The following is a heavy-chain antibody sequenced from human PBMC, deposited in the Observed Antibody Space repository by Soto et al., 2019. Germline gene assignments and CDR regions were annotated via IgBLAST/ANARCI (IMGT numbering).Heavy chain of an antibody. V-gene: IGHV6-1*01. J-gene: IGHJ4*02. CDR3: ARVEQQGGAFDY. CDR2: TYYRSKWYN. Sequence: SQTLSLTCAISGDSVSSKSAAWNWIRQSPSRGLEWLGRTYYRSKWYNDYAVSVKSRITINPDTSKNNFSLQLNSVIPEDTAVYYCARVEQQGGAFDYWGQGTPVTVSS. D-gene: IGHD6-13*01. CDR1: GDSVSSKSAA.